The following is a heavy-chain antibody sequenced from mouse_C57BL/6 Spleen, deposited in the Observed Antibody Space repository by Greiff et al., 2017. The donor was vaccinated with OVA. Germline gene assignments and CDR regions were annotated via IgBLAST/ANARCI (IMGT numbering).Heavy chain of an antibody. Sequence: QVQLQQPGAELVRPGSSVKLSCKASGYTFTSYWMDWVKQRPGQGLEWIGNIYPSDSETHYNQKFKDKATLTVDKSSSTAYMQLSSLTSEDSAVYYCARGVVAGYVDGWGTGTTVTVSS. CDR3: ARGVVAGYVDG. CDR1: GYTFTSYW. D-gene: IGHD1-1*02. J-gene: IGHJ1*03. V-gene: IGHV1-61*01. CDR2: IYPSDSET.